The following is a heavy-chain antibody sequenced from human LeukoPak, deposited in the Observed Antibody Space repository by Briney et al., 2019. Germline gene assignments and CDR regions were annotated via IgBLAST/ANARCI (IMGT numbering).Heavy chain of an antibody. CDR1: GYTFTSYA. CDR2: INTITGNP. D-gene: IGHD2-8*02. Sequence: ASVKVSCKASGYTFTSYAMNWVRQAPGQGLEWMGWINTITGNPTCAQGFTGRFVFSLDTSVSTAYLQISSLKAEDTAVYYCAGKIAWWALDIWGQGTMVTVSS. CDR3: AGKIAWWALDI. J-gene: IGHJ3*02. V-gene: IGHV7-4-1*02.